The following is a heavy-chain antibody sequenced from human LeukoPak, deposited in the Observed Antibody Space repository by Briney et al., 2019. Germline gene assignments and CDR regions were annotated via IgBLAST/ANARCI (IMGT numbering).Heavy chain of an antibody. D-gene: IGHD4-17*01. CDR2: ISGSGGST. J-gene: IGHJ5*02. V-gene: IGHV3-23*01. CDR3: AKAPGGYGDRPNWFAP. CDR1: GFTFSSYA. Sequence: GGSLRLSCAASGFTFSSYAMSWVRQAPGKGLDWVSAISGSGGSTYYADSVKGRFTISRDNSKNTLYLHMNSLRAEDTAVYYCAKAPGGYGDRPNWFAPWGQGPLVTVSS.